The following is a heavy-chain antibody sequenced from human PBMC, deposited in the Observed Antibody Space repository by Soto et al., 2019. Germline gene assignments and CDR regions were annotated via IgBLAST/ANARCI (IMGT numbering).Heavy chain of an antibody. D-gene: IGHD6-6*01. CDR2: ISYDADNK. CDR1: GFSFSRYN. J-gene: IGHJ4*02. V-gene: IGHV3-30*18. CDR3: AKDRITSSGGRFDH. Sequence: GGSLRLSCAASGFSFSRYNMHWVRQAPGKGLEWVALISYDADNKYYIDSVKGRFTISRDNSKNTVSLQMNSLRPEDTAVYYCAKDRITSSGGRFDHWGQGTLVTVSS.